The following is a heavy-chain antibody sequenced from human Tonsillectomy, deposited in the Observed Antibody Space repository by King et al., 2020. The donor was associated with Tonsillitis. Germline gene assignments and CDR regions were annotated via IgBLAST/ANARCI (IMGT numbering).Heavy chain of an antibody. V-gene: IGHV3-30*03. CDR1: GFIFSTYG. Sequence: VQLVESGGGVVQPGRSLRLSCEASGFIFSTYGMHWVRQAPGKGLEWVALISYDGSHTFYSDSVKGRFTISRDNSKNTLYLQMNSLRAEDAAVYFCARVLSIQLWNPKSLDYWGQGTLVTVSS. CDR3: ARVLSIQLWNPKSLDY. D-gene: IGHD5-18*01. CDR2: ISYDGSHT. J-gene: IGHJ4*02.